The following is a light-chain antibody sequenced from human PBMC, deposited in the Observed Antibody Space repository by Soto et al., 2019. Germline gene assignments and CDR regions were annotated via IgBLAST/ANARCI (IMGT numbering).Light chain of an antibody. Sequence: QSALTQPPSVSGSPGQSVAISCTGTSSDVGSYNRVSWYQQPPYTAPKVMIYEVSNRPSGVPDRFSGSKSGNTASLTISGLQAEDEADYYCSSYTSSNTYVFGTGTKLTVL. J-gene: IGLJ1*01. V-gene: IGLV2-18*02. CDR2: EVS. CDR1: SSDVGSYNR. CDR3: SSYTSSNTYV.